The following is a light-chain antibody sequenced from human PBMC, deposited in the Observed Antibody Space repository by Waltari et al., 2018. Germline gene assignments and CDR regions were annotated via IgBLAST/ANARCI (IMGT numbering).Light chain of an antibody. CDR3: CSYAGPNLPVL. J-gene: IGLJ2*01. V-gene: IGLV2-23*02. Sequence: QPALSQPASVSGSPGQSITISCSGTISDIGAYNFVSWYQQHPGKAPKIVIYEVTERPSGVSNRFSGSKSGNTASLTISGLQAEDEADYYCCSYAGPNLPVLFGGGTRLNVL. CDR1: ISDIGAYNF. CDR2: EVT.